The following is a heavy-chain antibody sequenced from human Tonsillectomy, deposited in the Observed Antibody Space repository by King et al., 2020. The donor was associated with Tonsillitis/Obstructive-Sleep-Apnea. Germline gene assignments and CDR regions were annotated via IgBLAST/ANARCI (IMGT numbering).Heavy chain of an antibody. D-gene: IGHD4-17*01. CDR3: AREYGDYARGWFDP. V-gene: IGHV4-34*01. CDR2: INHGRSTNT. Sequence: VQLQQWGAGLLKPSETLSLICSVYGGSFSGYYWSWIRQPPGKGLEWNGEINHGRSTNTNYNPSLKSRVTISVDTSKNQFSLKLNSVTAADTAVYYCAREYGDYARGWFDPWGQGTLVTVSS. CDR1: GGSFSGYY. J-gene: IGHJ5*02.